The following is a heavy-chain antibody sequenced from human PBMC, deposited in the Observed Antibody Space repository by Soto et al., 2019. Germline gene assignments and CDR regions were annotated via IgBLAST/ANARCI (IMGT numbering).Heavy chain of an antibody. CDR3: ARLAAPNDPYYYYYGMDV. V-gene: IGHV5-10-1*01. CDR1: GYTFTSSW. D-gene: IGHD6-13*01. J-gene: IGHJ6*02. CDR2: IDPSDSYV. Sequence: GESLKISCKGSGYTFTSSWISWVRQMPGKGLEWMGRIDPSDSYVSYSPSFEGHVTISTDNSISTAYLQWSSLKASDTAMYYCARLAAPNDPYYYYYGMDVWGQGTTVTVS.